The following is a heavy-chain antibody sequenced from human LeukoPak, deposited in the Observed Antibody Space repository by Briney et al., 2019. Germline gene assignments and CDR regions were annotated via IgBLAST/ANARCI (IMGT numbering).Heavy chain of an antibody. CDR3: AKPTRAGATGYYYGMDV. D-gene: IGHD1-26*01. V-gene: IGHV3-23*01. CDR1: GFTFSSYA. J-gene: IGHJ6*02. Sequence: GGSLRLSCAASGFTFSSYAISWVRQPPGKGLEWVSAISGSGGTPFYADSVKGRFTISRDNSKNTLFLQINSLRAEDTAVYYCAKPTRAGATGYYYGMDVWGQGTTVTVSS. CDR2: ISGSGGTP.